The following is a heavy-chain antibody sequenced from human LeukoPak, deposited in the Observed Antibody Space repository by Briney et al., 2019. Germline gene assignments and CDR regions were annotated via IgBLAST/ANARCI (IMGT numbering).Heavy chain of an antibody. CDR2: IKNDGITT. CDR3: ARDGSGSYLQDY. V-gene: IGHV3-74*01. J-gene: IGHJ4*02. CDR1: GFTFRTSW. D-gene: IGHD3-10*01. Sequence: GGSLRLSCAASGFTFRTSWMHWVRQAPGKGLVWVSLIKNDGITTTYADSVKGRFTISRDNAKNSLYLQMNSLRAEDTAVYYCARDGSGSYLQDYWGQGTLVTVSS.